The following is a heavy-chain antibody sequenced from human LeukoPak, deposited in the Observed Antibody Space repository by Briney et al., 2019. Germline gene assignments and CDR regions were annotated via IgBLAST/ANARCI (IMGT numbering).Heavy chain of an antibody. D-gene: IGHD2-21*01. Sequence: SETLSLTCAVSGGTISSYCLSWIRQPPGKGLEWIGYIYYSGSSNYNPSPKSRVITSSGTTKKQSSLKLRSVTAADTDVYYSAREHCATFDPWGQGTLVTVSS. V-gene: IGHV4-59*01. CDR2: IYYSGSS. CDR3: AREHCATFDP. J-gene: IGHJ5*02. CDR1: GGTISSYC.